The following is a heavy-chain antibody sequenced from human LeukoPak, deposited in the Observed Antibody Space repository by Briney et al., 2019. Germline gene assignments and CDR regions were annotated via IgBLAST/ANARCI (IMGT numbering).Heavy chain of an antibody. Sequence: SETLSLTCAVYGGSFSGYYWSWIRQPPGKGLEWIGEINHSGSTNYNPSLKSRVTISVDTSKNQFPLKLSSVTAADTAVYYCARGLKFDPWGQGTLVTVSS. J-gene: IGHJ5*02. CDR1: GGSFSGYY. V-gene: IGHV4-34*01. CDR3: ARGLKFDP. CDR2: INHSGST.